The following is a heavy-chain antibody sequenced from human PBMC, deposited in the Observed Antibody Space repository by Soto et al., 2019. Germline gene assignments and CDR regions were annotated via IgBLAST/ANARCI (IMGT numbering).Heavy chain of an antibody. Sequence: EVPLVESGGGLVQPGRSLRLSCAASGFTFDDYAMHWVRQAPGKGLEWVSGISWNSGTIVYADSVKGRISIYSDNAENSLYLQMNRQSPEDTALYYCAKDMRGGSSSSRYFYGMDVWGQGTTVTVSS. V-gene: IGHV3-9*01. J-gene: IGHJ6*02. D-gene: IGHD6-13*01. CDR2: ISWNSGTI. CDR3: AKDMRGGSSSSRYFYGMDV. CDR1: GFTFDDYA.